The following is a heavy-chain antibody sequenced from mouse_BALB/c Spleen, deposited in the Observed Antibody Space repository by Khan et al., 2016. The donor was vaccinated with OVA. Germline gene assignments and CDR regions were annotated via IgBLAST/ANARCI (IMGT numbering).Heavy chain of an antibody. J-gene: IGHJ4*01. CDR1: GFSFTNFG. D-gene: IGHD1-2*01. CDR2: IWRGGSK. V-gene: IGHV2-4-1*01. CDR3: AGNRVVHYYADSGIDY. Sequence: QVQLKQSGPGLVQPSQNLSITCTVSGFSFTNFGVHWIRQTPGKALEWLGVIWRGGSKDNNAAYISRLSITKDNSKSQIGYKKNSRQTDETAIDYCAGNRVVHYYADSGIDYWGQGTSVTGSS.